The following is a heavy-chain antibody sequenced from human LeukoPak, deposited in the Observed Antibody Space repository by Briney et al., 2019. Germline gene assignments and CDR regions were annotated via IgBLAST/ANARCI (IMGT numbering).Heavy chain of an antibody. Sequence: GRSLRLSCAASGSIFGSYGMHWVRQAPGKGLEWVAVIWYDGSKEFYADSVKGRFTISRDNSKNTLYLQMNSLRAEDTAVYYCARLVVITTSWYFDYWGQGTLVTVSS. CDR2: IWYDGSKE. D-gene: IGHD3-22*01. CDR3: ARLVVITTSWYFDY. J-gene: IGHJ4*02. CDR1: GSIFGSYG. V-gene: IGHV3-33*01.